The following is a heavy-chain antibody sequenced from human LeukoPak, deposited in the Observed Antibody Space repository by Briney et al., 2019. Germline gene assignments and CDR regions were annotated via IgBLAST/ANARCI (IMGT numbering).Heavy chain of an antibody. CDR1: GFMFSNYV. J-gene: IGHJ3*01. Sequence: GGSLRLSCAASGFMFSNYVIHWVRQDPGKGLEWVAYVWNDGSTRWYADSVKGRFTVSRDNSRNTLYLQMDSLRVEDTALYYCAKDVNSDYPRAHAFHVWGQGTMVTVSS. CDR3: AKDVNSDYPRAHAFHV. V-gene: IGHV3-30*02. D-gene: IGHD4-11*01. CDR2: VWNDGSTR.